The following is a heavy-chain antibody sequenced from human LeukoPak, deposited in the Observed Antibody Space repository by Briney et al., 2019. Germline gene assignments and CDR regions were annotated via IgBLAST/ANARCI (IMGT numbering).Heavy chain of an antibody. D-gene: IGHD6-6*01. J-gene: IGHJ3*02. CDR3: ARAEGSSSSGLPPSGI. V-gene: IGHV3-21*01. CDR2: ISSSSSYI. Sequence: PGGSLRLSCAASGFTFSSYSMNWVRQAPGKGLEWVSSISSSSSYIYYADSVKGRFTISRDNAKNSLYLQMNSLRAEDTAVYYCARAEGSSSSGLPPSGIWGQGTMVTVSS. CDR1: GFTFSSYS.